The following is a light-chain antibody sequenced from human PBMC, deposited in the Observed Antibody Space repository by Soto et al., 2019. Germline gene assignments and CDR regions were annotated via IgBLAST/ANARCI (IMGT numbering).Light chain of an antibody. CDR2: DNN. J-gene: IGLJ3*02. CDR3: VTWDSRLRAGV. CDR1: SSDIGNNY. V-gene: IGLV1-51*01. Sequence: QSGLTRPPSVSAATGQKVTISCSGSSSDIGNNYVSWYQQLPGTAPKLLIYDNNKRPSRIPDRFSGSKSGTSATLGITGLQTGDEADYYCVTWDSRLRAGVFGGGTKVNVL.